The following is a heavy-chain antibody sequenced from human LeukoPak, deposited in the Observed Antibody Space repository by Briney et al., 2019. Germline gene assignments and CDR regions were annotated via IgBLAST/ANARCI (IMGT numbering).Heavy chain of an antibody. CDR3: ARGGAPYCSSTSCYEDRFDP. J-gene: IGHJ5*02. CDR1: GFTFSSCS. Sequence: GGSLRLSCAASGFTFSSCSMNWVRQAPGKGLEWVSSISSSSSYIYYADSVKGRFTISRDNAKNTLYLQMISLRAEDTAVYYCARGGAPYCSSTSCYEDRFDPWGQGTLVTVSS. V-gene: IGHV3-21*04. CDR2: ISSSSSYI. D-gene: IGHD2-2*01.